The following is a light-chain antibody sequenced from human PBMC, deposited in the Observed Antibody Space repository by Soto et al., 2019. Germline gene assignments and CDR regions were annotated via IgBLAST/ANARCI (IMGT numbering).Light chain of an antibody. CDR3: QQYGSSPRT. J-gene: IGKJ1*01. Sequence: EIVLTQSPGTLSLSPAERATLSCRASQSISSSYLAWFQQKPGQAPRLLIYGASSRATGIPDRFSGGGSGTEFTLTISRLEPEDFAVYYCQQYGSSPRTFGQGTKVEIK. CDR2: GAS. CDR1: QSISSSY. V-gene: IGKV3-20*01.